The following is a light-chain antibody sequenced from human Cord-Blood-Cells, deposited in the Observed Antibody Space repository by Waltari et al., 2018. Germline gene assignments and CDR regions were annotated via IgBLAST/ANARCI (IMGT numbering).Light chain of an antibody. Sequence: QSALTQPASVSGSPGQSITLSCTGTSRDVGGYTSVAWYQQHPGKAPKLMIYEFSHRPSGVSNRFSGSKAGNTASLTNSGLQAEDEADYYCSSYTSSSVVFVGGTKLTVL. CDR1: SRDVGGYTS. J-gene: IGLJ2*01. CDR2: EFS. CDR3: SSYTSSSVV. V-gene: IGLV2-14*01.